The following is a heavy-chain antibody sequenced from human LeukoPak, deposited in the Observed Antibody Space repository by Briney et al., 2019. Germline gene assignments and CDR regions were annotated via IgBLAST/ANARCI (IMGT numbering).Heavy chain of an antibody. V-gene: IGHV1-2*02. J-gene: IGHJ4*02. D-gene: IGHD1-26*01. Sequence: ASVKVSCKASGYTFTGYYMHWVRQAPGQGLEWMGWINPNSGGTNYAQKFQGRVTMTRDTSISTAYMELSRLRSDDTAVYYYARYSGSYYRFDYWGQGTLVTVSS. CDR3: ARYSGSYYRFDY. CDR1: GYTFTGYY. CDR2: INPNSGGT.